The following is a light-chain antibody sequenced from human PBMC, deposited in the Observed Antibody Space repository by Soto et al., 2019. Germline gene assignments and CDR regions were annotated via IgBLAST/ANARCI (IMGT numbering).Light chain of an antibody. CDR3: QQYNSYPWT. CDR1: QGISSA. Sequence: AIQLTQSPSSLSASIGDRVAITCRASQGISSALAWHQQKPGKAPKVLIYDASNLETGVPSRFSGSGSGREFTLTISSLQPDDFATYYCQQYNSYPWTFGQGTKVDIK. CDR2: DAS. V-gene: IGKV1-13*02. J-gene: IGKJ1*01.